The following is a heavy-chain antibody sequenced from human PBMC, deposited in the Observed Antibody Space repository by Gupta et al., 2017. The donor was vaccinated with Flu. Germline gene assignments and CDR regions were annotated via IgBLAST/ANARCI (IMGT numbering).Heavy chain of an antibody. CDR3: AKAVVPAAIRYYYYGMDV. CDR2: ISGSGGST. V-gene: IGHV3-23*01. Sequence: EVQLLESGGGLVQPGGSLRLSCAASGFTFSSYAMRWVRQAPGKGLEWVSAISGSGGSTYYADSVKGRFTISRDNSKNTLYLQMNSLRAEDTAVYYCAKAVVPAAIRYYYYGMDVWGQGTTVTVSS. CDR1: GFTFSSYA. D-gene: IGHD2-2*02. J-gene: IGHJ6*02.